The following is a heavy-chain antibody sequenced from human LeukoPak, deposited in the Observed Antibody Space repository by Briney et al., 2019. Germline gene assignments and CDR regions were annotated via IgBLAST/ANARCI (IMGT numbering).Heavy chain of an antibody. CDR1: GGSISSSSNS. V-gene: IGHV4-39*01. J-gene: IGHJ4*02. Sequence: PSETLSLTCTVSGGSISSSSNSWGWIRQPPGKGLDWIGSINYGGTTYYNPSLKSRVTISVDTSKSQFSLKLSSVTSADTAVYYCARRHSSSWYPGYDYWGQGTLVTVSS. CDR3: ARRHSSSWYPGYDY. D-gene: IGHD6-13*01. CDR2: INYGGTT.